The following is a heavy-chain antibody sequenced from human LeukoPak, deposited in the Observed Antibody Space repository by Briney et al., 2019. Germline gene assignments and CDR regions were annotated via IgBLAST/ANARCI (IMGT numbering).Heavy chain of an antibody. CDR1: GFTFSSYA. CDR2: ISGGGGDT. D-gene: IGHD6-25*01. J-gene: IGHJ4*02. CDR3: AKLIAASYFDY. Sequence: GGSLRLSCAASGFTFSSYAMSWVRQAPGKGLEWVSGISGGGGDTFYADSVKGRFTISRDNSKKTLYLQMNSLRAEDTAVYYCAKLIAASYFDYWGQGTLVTVSS. V-gene: IGHV3-23*01.